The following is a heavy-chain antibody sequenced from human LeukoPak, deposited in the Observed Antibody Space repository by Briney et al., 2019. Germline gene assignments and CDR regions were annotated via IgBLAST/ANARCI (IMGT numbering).Heavy chain of an antibody. CDR1: GGSITSGDYY. CDR2: IYYSGST. V-gene: IGHV4-61*08. CDR3: ARTSPYYYYGMDV. Sequence: PSQTLSLTCTVSGGSITSGDYYWSWFRQPPGKGLEWIGYIYYSGSTNYNPSLKSRVTISVDTSKNQFSLKLSSVTAADTAVYYCARTSPYYYYGMDVWGQGTTVTVSS. J-gene: IGHJ6*02.